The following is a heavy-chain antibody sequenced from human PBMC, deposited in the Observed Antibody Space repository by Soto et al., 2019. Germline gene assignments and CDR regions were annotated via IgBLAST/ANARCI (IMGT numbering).Heavy chain of an antibody. J-gene: IGHJ4*02. CDR1: GGSISSGGYY. Sequence: SETLSLTCTVSGGSISSGGYYWSWIRQHPGKGLEWIGYIYYSGSTYYNPSLKSRVTISVDTAKNQFSLKLSSVTAADTAVYYCARVEIGRGYDIDYWGQGTLVTVSS. V-gene: IGHV4-31*03. CDR3: ARVEIGRGYDIDY. CDR2: IYYSGST. D-gene: IGHD5-12*01.